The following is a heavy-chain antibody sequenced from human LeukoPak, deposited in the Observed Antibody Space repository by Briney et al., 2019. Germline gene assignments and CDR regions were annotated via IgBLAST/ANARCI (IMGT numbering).Heavy chain of an antibody. J-gene: IGHJ4*02. CDR2: MKEDGSEK. D-gene: IGHD3-10*01. Sequence: GGSLRLSCAASGFTFSNYWMTWVRQAPGKGLEWVASMKEDGSEKYYVDSVKGRFTISRDNAKNSVYLQMNSLRAEDTAVYYCARQLGGSGSYWGQGTLVTVSS. CDR1: GFTFSNYW. V-gene: IGHV3-7*01. CDR3: ARQLGGSGSY.